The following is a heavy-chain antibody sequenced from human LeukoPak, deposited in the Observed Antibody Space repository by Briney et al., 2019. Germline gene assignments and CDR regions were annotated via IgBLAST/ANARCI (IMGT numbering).Heavy chain of an antibody. CDR1: GGSISSYY. D-gene: IGHD5-24*01. CDR3: VRVGPRRDGYNVDY. CDR2: THYSANR. Sequence: PSETLSLTCTVSGGSISSYYWSWIRQPPGKGLEWIGYTHYSANRDSNPSLKSRVTISVDTSRNQFSLKMSSVTAADTAVYYCVRVGPRRDGYNVDYWGKGTLVTVSS. J-gene: IGHJ4*02. V-gene: IGHV4-59*01.